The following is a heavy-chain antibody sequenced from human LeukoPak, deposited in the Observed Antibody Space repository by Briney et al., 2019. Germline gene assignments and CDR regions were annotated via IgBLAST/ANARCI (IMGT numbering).Heavy chain of an antibody. CDR2: IYYSGST. D-gene: IGHD2-2*01. Sequence: SQTLSLTCTVSGGSISSGGYYWSWIRQHPGKGLEWIGYIYYSGSTYYNPSLKSRVTISVDTSKNQFSLKLSSVTAADTAVYYCASRLKIVVVPAAIHYWGQGTLVTVSS. CDR1: GGSISSGGYY. CDR3: ASRLKIVVVPAAIHY. J-gene: IGHJ4*02. V-gene: IGHV4-31*03.